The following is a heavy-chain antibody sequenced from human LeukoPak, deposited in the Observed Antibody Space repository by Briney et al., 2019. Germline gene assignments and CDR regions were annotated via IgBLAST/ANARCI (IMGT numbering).Heavy chain of an antibody. CDR3: ARVFSTYYFDY. CDR2: IGSSGATQ. CDR1: GFTFSNYA. Sequence: GGSLRLSCAASGFTFSNYAMRGVRQAPGKGLQWVSAIGSSGATQHYADAVKGRFTISRDNSKNTVYLQMNSLRGEDTAVYYCARVFSTYYFDYWGQGTLVTVSS. D-gene: IGHD3-3*02. V-gene: IGHV3-23*01. J-gene: IGHJ4*02.